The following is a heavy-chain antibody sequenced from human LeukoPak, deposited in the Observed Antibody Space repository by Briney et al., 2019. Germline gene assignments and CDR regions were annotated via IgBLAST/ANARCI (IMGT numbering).Heavy chain of an antibody. D-gene: IGHD3-3*01. CDR1: GESFTTYY. V-gene: IGHV4-34*01. CDR3: ARVCPYYDFWSGYYPGFHYYYYMDV. CDR2: INHTGDT. J-gene: IGHJ6*03. Sequence: SETLSLTCAVYGESFTTYYWGWIRQTPGKGLEWIGEINHTGDTNYNPSLKSRVTMSIDMSKNQFSLKLSSVTAADTAVYYCARVCPYYDFWSGYYPGFHYYYYMDVWGKGTTVTISS.